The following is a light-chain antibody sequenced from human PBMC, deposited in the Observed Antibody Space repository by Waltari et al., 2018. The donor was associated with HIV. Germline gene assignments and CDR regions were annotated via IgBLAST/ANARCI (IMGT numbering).Light chain of an antibody. Sequence: QSALTQPPSASGSPGQSVTISCTGTRGDIGDYSYVSWYQQHPGKAPKFILYDVNRRPSGVSDRFSGSKSGNTASLTISGLQAEDEGLYYCSSYTRGDSSYVLFGGGTRLSVL. J-gene: IGLJ3*02. CDR1: RGDIGDYSY. V-gene: IGLV2-14*03. CDR3: SSYTRGDSSYVL. CDR2: DVN.